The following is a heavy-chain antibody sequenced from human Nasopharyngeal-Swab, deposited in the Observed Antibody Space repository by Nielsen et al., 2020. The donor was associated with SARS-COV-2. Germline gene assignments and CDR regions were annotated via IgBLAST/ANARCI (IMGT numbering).Heavy chain of an antibody. V-gene: IGHV3-11*01. D-gene: IGHD3-10*01. J-gene: IGHJ6*02. CDR3: AREKGYQVLLDYYYHGLDV. Sequence: GGSLRLSCVASGFTFRDYYMAWIRQAPGKGREWVSYISTSGTSTDSADSVKGRFTISRDNANNLLYLHMNNLRDEDTAVYFCAREKGYQVLLDYYYHGLDVWGHGTAVTVSS. CDR1: GFTFRDYY. CDR2: ISTSGTST.